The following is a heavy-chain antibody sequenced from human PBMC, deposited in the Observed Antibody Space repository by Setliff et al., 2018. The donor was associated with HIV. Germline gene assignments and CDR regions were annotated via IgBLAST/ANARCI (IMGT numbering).Heavy chain of an antibody. V-gene: IGHV1-18*01. CDR2: INAYNGNT. CDR1: GYAFTSYG. J-gene: IGHJ6*03. CDR3: AREGYSGSYFNYYYYLDV. D-gene: IGHD1-26*01. Sequence: ASVKVSCKASGYAFTSYGITWVRQAPGQGLEWMGWINAYNGNTNYAQELQGRVTMTTDTSTSTVYMELRSLRSDDTAVYYCAREGYSGSYFNYYYYLDVWGKGTTVTVSS.